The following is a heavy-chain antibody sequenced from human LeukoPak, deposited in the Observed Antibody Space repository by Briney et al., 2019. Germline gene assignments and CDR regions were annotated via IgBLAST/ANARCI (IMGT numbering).Heavy chain of an antibody. V-gene: IGHV3-48*01. CDR2: ISSSSSTI. J-gene: IGHJ4*02. D-gene: IGHD6-13*01. CDR1: GFTFSSYS. CDR3: ARGYRPIAAAGITSGH. Sequence: PGGSLRLSCAASGFTFSSYSMNWVRQAPGKGLEWVSYISSSSSTIYYADSVKGRFTISRDNAKNSLYLQMNSLRAEDTAVYYCARGYRPIAAAGITSGHWGQGTLVTVSS.